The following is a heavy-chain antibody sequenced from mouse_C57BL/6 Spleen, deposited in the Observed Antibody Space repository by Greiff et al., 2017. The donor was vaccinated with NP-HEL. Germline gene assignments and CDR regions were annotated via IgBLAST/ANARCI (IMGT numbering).Heavy chain of an antibody. Sequence: VQLKESGAELVRPGASVKLSCTASGFNIKDDYMHWVKQRPEQGLEWIGWIDPENGDTEYASKFQGKATITADTSSNTAYLQLSSLTSEDTAVYYCTTFWFSRYFDVWGTGTTVTVSS. D-gene: IGHD2-2*01. V-gene: IGHV14-4*01. CDR1: GFNIKDDY. CDR3: TTFWFSRYFDV. J-gene: IGHJ1*03. CDR2: IDPENGDT.